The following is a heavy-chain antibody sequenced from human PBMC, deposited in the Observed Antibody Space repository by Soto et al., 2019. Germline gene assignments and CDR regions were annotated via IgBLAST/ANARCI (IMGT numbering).Heavy chain of an antibody. Sequence: GASVKVSCKASHYTFSTYGVSWVRQAPVQGLEWIGWITVSNGNTNYIDNLQGRVTMTTDTSTSTAYMVLWRLTSDDTAVYYCARSYSYGSYWYFDDWGQGTLVTVS. CDR1: HYTFSTYG. D-gene: IGHD5-18*01. J-gene: IGHJ4*02. CDR3: ARSYSYGSYWYFDD. CDR2: ITVSNGNT. V-gene: IGHV1-18*04.